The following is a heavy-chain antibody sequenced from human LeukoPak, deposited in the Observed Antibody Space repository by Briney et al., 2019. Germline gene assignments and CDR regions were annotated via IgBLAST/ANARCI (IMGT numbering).Heavy chain of an antibody. D-gene: IGHD5-12*01. V-gene: IGHV4-61*02. J-gene: IGHJ6*03. CDR2: IYTSGST. CDR1: GGSISSGSYY. Sequence: PSQTLSLTCTVSGGSISSGSYYWSWIRQPAGKGLGWIGRIYTSGSTNYNPSLKSRVTISVDTSKNQFSLKLSSVTAADTAVYYCARDLRGYSGYDYPPYYYYYMDVWGKGTTVTVSS. CDR3: ARDLRGYSGYDYPPYYYYYMDV.